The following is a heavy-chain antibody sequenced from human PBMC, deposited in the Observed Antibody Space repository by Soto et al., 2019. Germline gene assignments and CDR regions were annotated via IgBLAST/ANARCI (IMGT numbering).Heavy chain of an antibody. CDR1: GFTFSTSA. CDR2: ISYDGTNE. V-gene: IGHV3-30*01. D-gene: IGHD2-8*01. Sequence: HVQLVESGGGVVQPGRSLRLSCAASGFTFSTSAMHWVRQALGKGLEWVAVISYDGTNEHYEDSVKGRFTVSRDNSRTTLSLQMNSLRPEDTAMYYCVASVFSFDYWGQGSLVTVSS. J-gene: IGHJ4*02. CDR3: VASVFSFDY.